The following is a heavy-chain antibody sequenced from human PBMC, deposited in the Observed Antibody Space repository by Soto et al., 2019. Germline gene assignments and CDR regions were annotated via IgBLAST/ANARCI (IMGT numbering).Heavy chain of an antibody. J-gene: IGHJ4*02. CDR1: GFTVSSNY. Sequence: GGSLRLSCAASGFTVSSNYMSWVRQAPGKGLEWVSVIYSGGSTYYADSVKGRFTISRDNSKNTLYLQMNSLRAEDTAVYYCARVRSSGWTGYFDYWGQGTLVTVSS. D-gene: IGHD6-19*01. CDR2: IYSGGST. CDR3: ARVRSSGWTGYFDY. V-gene: IGHV3-53*01.